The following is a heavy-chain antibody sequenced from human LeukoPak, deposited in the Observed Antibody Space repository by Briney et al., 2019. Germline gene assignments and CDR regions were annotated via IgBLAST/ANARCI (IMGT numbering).Heavy chain of an antibody. D-gene: IGHD5-24*01. V-gene: IGHV3-49*04. CDR2: IRSKAYGGIT. CDR3: TRGGDGYNYYRIDYYYGMDV. CDR1: GFTFCVYA. J-gene: IGHJ6*02. Sequence: GGSLRLSCTPSGFTFCVYAMSCVREAPGKGLEWGGFIRSKAYGGITEYAASVKGRFTISRDDSKSIAYLQMNSLKTEDTAVYYCTRGGDGYNYYRIDYYYGMDVWGQGTTVTVSS.